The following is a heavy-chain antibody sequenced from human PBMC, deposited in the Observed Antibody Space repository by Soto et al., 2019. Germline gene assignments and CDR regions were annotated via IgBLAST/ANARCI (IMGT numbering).Heavy chain of an antibody. CDR1: GFAFNNYG. CDR3: AREDSIIIPAVSDF. Sequence: GGSLRLSCTVSGFAFNNYGINWVRQAPGQGLEWVSSISKSDYTYYSDSVKGRFVISRDNAKSSVSLQMNTLRVEDTAAYYCAREDSIIIPAVSDFWGQGTLVTVSS. CDR2: ISKSDYT. D-gene: IGHD2-2*01. V-gene: IGHV3-21*01. J-gene: IGHJ4*02.